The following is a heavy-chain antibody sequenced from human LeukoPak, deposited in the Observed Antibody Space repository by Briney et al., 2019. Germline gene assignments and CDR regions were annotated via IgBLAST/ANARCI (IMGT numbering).Heavy chain of an antibody. D-gene: IGHD3-9*01. V-gene: IGHV3-23*01. Sequence: GGSLRLSCAGSGFAFSNYAMSWVRQAPGKGLEGVSAICGSGGNTYYADSVKGRFNISRDNSKNTLYLQMNSLRAEDTAVYYCARNFLTWTEYWGQGDLVTVSS. CDR3: ARNFLTWTEY. CDR2: ICGSGGNT. CDR1: GFAFSNYA. J-gene: IGHJ4*02.